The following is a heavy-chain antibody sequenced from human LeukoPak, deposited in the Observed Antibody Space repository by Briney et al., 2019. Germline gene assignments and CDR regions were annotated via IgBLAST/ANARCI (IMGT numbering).Heavy chain of an antibody. CDR2: INHSGST. CDR1: GGSFSGYY. J-gene: IGHJ6*02. V-gene: IGHV4-34*01. D-gene: IGHD2-2*01. Sequence: SETLSLTCAVYGGSFSGYYWSWLRQPPGKGLEGIGEINHSGSTNYNPSLKSRVTISVDTSKNQFSLKLSSVTAADTAVYYCARGEDIVVVPAAMIYYGMDVWGQGTTVTVSS. CDR3: ARGEDIVVVPAAMIYYGMDV.